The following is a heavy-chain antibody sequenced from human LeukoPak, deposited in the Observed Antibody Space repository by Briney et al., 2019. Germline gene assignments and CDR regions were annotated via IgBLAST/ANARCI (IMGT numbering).Heavy chain of an antibody. Sequence: GESLKISCKGFGYSFTTYWIGWVRQMPGKGLEWMGIIYPGDSDTRYSPSFQGQATISADKSISTAYLQWSSLKASDTAMYYCARQGRGDIVVVPAAMDYWGQGTLVTVSS. J-gene: IGHJ4*02. D-gene: IGHD2-2*01. CDR1: GYSFTTYW. CDR2: IYPGDSDT. V-gene: IGHV5-51*01. CDR3: ARQGRGDIVVVPAAMDY.